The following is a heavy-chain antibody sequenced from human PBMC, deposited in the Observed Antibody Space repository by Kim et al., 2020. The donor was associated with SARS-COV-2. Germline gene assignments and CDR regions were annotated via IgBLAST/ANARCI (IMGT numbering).Heavy chain of an antibody. CDR1: GGSVSSGSYY. CDR3: AREWYRLDGYYFDY. CDR2: IYYSGST. D-gene: IGHD6-13*01. J-gene: IGHJ4*02. Sequence: SETLSLTCTVSGGSVSSGSYYWSWIRQPPGKGLEWIGYIYYSGSTNYNPSLKSRVTISVDTSKNQFSLKLSSVTAADTAVYYCAREWYRLDGYYFDYWGQGTLVTVSS. V-gene: IGHV4-61*01.